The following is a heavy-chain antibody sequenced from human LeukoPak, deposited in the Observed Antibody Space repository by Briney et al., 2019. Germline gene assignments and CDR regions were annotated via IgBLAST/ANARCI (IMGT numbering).Heavy chain of an antibody. CDR2: THYSGST. CDR3: ASGYCGGACQLGGVDM. Sequence: SETLSLTCTVSGGSIGSYYWSWLRQPPGKGLEYIGYTHYSGSTNYNPSLKSRVTISLDTSGNQFSLKLSSVTAADTAVYYCASGYCGGACQLGGVDMWGQGTMVTVSS. CDR1: GGSIGSYY. D-gene: IGHD2-21*02. V-gene: IGHV4-59*01. J-gene: IGHJ3*02.